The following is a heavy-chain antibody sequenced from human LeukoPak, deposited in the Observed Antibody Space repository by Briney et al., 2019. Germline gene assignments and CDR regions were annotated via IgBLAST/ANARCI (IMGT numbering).Heavy chain of an antibody. D-gene: IGHD3-10*01. CDR3: ARGVRVRGVNPYNWFDP. CDR2: INPNSGGT. CDR1: GYTFTGYY. Sequence: ASVKVSCKASGYTFTGYYMHWVRQAPGQGLEWMGWINPNSGGTNYAQKFQGRVTMTRDTSISTAYMELSRLRSDDTAVYYCARGVRVRGVNPYNWFDPWGQGTLVTVSS. V-gene: IGHV1-2*02. J-gene: IGHJ5*02.